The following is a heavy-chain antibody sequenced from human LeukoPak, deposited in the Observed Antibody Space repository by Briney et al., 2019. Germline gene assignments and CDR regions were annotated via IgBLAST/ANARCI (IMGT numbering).Heavy chain of an antibody. CDR1: GYTFTGYY. V-gene: IGHV1-2*02. D-gene: IGHD1-26*01. CDR3: ARDLTSGSYNDY. Sequence: GASVKVSCKASGYTFTGYYMHRVRQAPGQGLEWMGWINPNSGGTSYAQKFQGRVTMTRDTSISTAYMELSRLRSDDTAVYYCARDLTSGSYNDYWGQGTLVTVSS. J-gene: IGHJ4*02. CDR2: INPNSGGT.